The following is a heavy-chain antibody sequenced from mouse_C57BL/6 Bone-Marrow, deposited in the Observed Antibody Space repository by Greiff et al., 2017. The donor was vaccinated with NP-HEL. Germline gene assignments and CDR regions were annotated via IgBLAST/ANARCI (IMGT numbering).Heavy chain of an antibody. Sequence: QVQLQQPGAELVRPGSSVKLSCKASGYTFTSYWMHWVKQRPIQGLEWIGNIDPSDSETHYNQKFKDKATLTVDKSSSTAYMQLSSLTSEDSAVYYCARGGGNYVDYYAMDYWGQGTSVTVSS. V-gene: IGHV1-52*01. CDR3: ARGGGNYVDYYAMDY. CDR2: IDPSDSET. J-gene: IGHJ4*01. CDR1: GYTFTSYW. D-gene: IGHD2-1*01.